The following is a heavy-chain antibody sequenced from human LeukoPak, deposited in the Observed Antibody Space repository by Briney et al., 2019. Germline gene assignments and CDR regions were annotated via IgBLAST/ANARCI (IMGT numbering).Heavy chain of an antibody. Sequence: ASVTVSCKASGYTFPSYGISWVRQATGQGLEWMGWISAYNGNTNYAQKLQGRVTMTTDTSTSTAYMELRSLRSDDTAVYYCARDRGIVVGDGAIDIWGQGTTVTVSS. V-gene: IGHV1-18*01. CDR1: GYTFPSYG. D-gene: IGHD2-2*01. J-gene: IGHJ3*02. CDR2: ISAYNGNT. CDR3: ARDRGIVVGDGAIDI.